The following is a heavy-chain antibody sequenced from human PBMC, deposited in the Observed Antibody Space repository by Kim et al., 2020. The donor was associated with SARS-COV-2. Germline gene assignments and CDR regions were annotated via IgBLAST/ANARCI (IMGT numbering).Heavy chain of an antibody. Sequence: SETLSLTCTVSGGSISSSRHYWAWIRQPPGKGLKWIGSIYYTWTTDYNPSLKSRVTISLDTSKNEFSLKLNSVTAADTAVYYCVAYQYETTYDFWGQGTLLAVSS. D-gene: IGHD1-1*01. CDR2: IYYTWTT. CDR3: VAYQYETTYDF. V-gene: IGHV4-39*01. J-gene: IGHJ4*02. CDR1: GGSISSSRHY.